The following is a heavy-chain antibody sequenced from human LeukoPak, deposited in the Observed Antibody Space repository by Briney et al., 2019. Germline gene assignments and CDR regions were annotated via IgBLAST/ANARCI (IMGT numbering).Heavy chain of an antibody. Sequence: ASVKVSCKASGYTFTGYYMHWVRQAPGQGLEWMGRINPNSGGTNYAQKFQGRVTMTRDTSISTAYMELSRLRSDDTAVYYCARDLGCYDSSGYPRDYWGQGTLVTVSP. CDR2: INPNSGGT. V-gene: IGHV1-2*06. CDR1: GYTFTGYY. J-gene: IGHJ4*02. D-gene: IGHD3-22*01. CDR3: ARDLGCYDSSGYPRDY.